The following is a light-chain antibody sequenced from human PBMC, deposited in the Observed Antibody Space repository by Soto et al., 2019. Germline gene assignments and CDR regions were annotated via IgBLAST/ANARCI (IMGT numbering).Light chain of an antibody. Sequence: RSLSPGQRATLSCKSSQNVNTSYLAWYQQKPGQAPRLLIYGASSRATGIPDRFSGSGSGTDFTLTISRLEPEDFAVYYCQQYDTSPRTFGQGTKVDIK. CDR2: GAS. V-gene: IGKV3-20*01. CDR3: QQYDTSPRT. CDR1: QNVNTSY. J-gene: IGKJ1*01.